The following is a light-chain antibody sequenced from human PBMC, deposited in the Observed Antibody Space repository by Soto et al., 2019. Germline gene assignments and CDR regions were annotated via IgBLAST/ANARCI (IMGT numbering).Light chain of an antibody. CDR1: SSDVGGYNY. CDR2: EVS. CDR3: TSYTSSDTLLYV. J-gene: IGLJ1*01. V-gene: IGLV2-14*01. Sequence: QSVLTQPASVSGSPGQSITISCTGTSSDVGGYNYVSWYQQHPGKAPKLLIYEVSHRPSGVSNRFSGSKSGNTASPTISGLQAEDEADYYCTSYTSSDTLLYVFGTGTKVTVL.